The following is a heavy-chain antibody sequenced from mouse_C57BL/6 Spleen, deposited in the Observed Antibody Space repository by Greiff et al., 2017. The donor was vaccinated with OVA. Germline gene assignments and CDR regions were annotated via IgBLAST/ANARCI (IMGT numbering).Heavy chain of an antibody. D-gene: IGHD1-1*01. Sequence: VMLVESGPELVKPGASVKISCKASGYAFSSSWMNWVKQRPGKGLEWIGRIYPGDGDTNYNGKFKGKATLTADKSSSTTYMQLSSLTSEDSAVYFCSRSLYYYGSRGGYFDYWGQGTTLTVSS. V-gene: IGHV1-82*01. CDR2: IYPGDGDT. CDR3: SRSLYYYGSRGGYFDY. J-gene: IGHJ2*01. CDR1: GYAFSSSW.